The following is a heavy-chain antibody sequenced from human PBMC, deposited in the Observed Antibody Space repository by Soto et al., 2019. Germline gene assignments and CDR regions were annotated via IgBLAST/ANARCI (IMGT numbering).Heavy chain of an antibody. J-gene: IGHJ6*02. Sequence: LIDWDDDKYYSTSLKTRLTISKDTSKNQVVLTMTNMDPVDTATYYCARIRAGIAAAGHYYYYGMDVWGQGTTVTVSS. CDR2: IDWDDDK. D-gene: IGHD6-13*01. CDR3: ARIRAGIAAAGHYYYYGMDV. V-gene: IGHV2-70*01.